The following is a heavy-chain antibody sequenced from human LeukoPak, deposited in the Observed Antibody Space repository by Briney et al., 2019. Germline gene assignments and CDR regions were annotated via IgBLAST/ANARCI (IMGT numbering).Heavy chain of an antibody. V-gene: IGHV3-23*01. Sequence: GGSLRLSCAGSGFSFGSYPMSWVRQAPGKGLEWVSSISDFVDNTYYADSVKGRFTISRDNSEKSLYLQMSGLRVEDTAVYYCAKGKINRNGAFDAWGQGTRVTVSS. J-gene: IGHJ3*01. CDR3: AKGKINRNGAFDA. CDR2: ISDFVDNT. D-gene: IGHD2-8*01. CDR1: GFSFGSYP.